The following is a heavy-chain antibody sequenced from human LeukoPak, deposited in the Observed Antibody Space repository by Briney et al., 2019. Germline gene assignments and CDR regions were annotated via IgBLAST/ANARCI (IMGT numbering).Heavy chain of an antibody. CDR3: AKNYLRDSDF. CDR2: ISTSGGT. Sequence: PGGSLRLSCAASGFTVSYDYVSWVRQAPGKGLEWVSAISTSGGTYYADSVKGRFTISRDNSRTTLFLQMNSLRVEDTAVYHCAKNYLRDSDFWGQGTLVTVSS. J-gene: IGHJ4*02. V-gene: IGHV3-53*01. D-gene: IGHD3-10*02. CDR1: GFTVSYDY.